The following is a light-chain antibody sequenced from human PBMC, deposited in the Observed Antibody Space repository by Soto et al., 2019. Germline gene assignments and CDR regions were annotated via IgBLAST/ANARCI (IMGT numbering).Light chain of an antibody. Sequence: NFMLTQPHSVSESPGQTVTISCTRSGGSIANNYVQWYQQRPGSAPTTVIYQDNERPSGVPDRFSGSIDTSSNSASLTISGLRTEDEADYYCHSYDSSAHWVFGGGTQLTVL. CDR2: QDN. J-gene: IGLJ3*02. CDR1: GGSIANNY. V-gene: IGLV6-57*04. CDR3: HSYDSSAHWV.